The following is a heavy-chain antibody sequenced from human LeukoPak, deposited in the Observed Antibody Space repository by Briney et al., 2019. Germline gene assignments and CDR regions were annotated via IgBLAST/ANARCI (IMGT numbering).Heavy chain of an antibody. CDR2: IWYEGSNK. D-gene: IGHD3-9*01. CDR1: GFTFNSYG. Sequence: GGSLRLSCAASGFTFNSYGMHWVRQATGKGLEWVAVIWYEGSNKHYADSVRGRFTISRDNSKNILYLQMNSLRVEDTAVYFCARGEYDILTGYIDHWGHGTLVTVSS. V-gene: IGHV3-33*01. J-gene: IGHJ4*01. CDR3: ARGEYDILTGYIDH.